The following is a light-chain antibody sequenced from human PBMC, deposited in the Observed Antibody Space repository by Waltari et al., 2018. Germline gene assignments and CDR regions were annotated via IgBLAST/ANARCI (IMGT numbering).Light chain of an antibody. J-gene: IGKJ4*01. Sequence: EIVFTQSPATLSLSPGERATLSCRASESISSFLAWYQQKPGQAPRLLISDASNRATGIPARFSGRGSGTDFTLTISSLEFGDLGVYYCQQRHKWPLTFGAGTKVEI. CDR2: DAS. CDR3: QQRHKWPLT. V-gene: IGKV3-11*01. CDR1: ESISSF.